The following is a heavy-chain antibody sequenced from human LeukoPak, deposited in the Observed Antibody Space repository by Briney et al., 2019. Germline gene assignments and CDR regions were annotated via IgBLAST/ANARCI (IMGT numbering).Heavy chain of an antibody. CDR2: ISGSGGTT. V-gene: IGHV3-23*01. Sequence: GGSLRLSCAASGFTFSSYAMNWVRQAPGKGLEWVSAISGSGGTTYYADSVKGRFTISRDNSKNTLYLQMNSLRAEDTAVYYCAKGSSSSWYSVEYWGQGTLVTVSS. D-gene: IGHD6-13*01. CDR3: AKGSSSSWYSVEY. J-gene: IGHJ4*02. CDR1: GFTFSSYA.